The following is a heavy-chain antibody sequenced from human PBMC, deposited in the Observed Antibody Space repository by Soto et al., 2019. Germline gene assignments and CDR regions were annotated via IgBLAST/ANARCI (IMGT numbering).Heavy chain of an antibody. D-gene: IGHD2-21*02. J-gene: IGHJ4*02. CDR2: IKEDGSEK. Sequence: EVQLVESGGGLVQSGGSLRLSCAASGFTFRSYWMSWVRQAPGKGLEWVANIKEDGSEKDYVDSVKGRFTISRDNAKNSLYLQMNSLRAEDTAMYYCARGPAYCGGDCYSYFVYWGQGTLVTVSS. V-gene: IGHV3-7*05. CDR3: ARGPAYCGGDCYSYFVY. CDR1: GFTFRSYW.